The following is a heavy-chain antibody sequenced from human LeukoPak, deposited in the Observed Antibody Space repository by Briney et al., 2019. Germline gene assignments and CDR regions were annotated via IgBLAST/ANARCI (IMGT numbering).Heavy chain of an antibody. D-gene: IGHD3-22*01. CDR3: ARGSSGYSHVDY. CDR1: GGSISSSSYY. Sequence: SETLSLTCTVSGGSISSSSYYWGWIRQPPGKGLEWIGRIYTSGSTNYNPSLKSRVTMSVDTSKNQFSLKLSSVTAADTAVYYCARGSSGYSHVDYWGQGTLVTVSS. J-gene: IGHJ4*02. CDR2: IYTSGST. V-gene: IGHV4-39*07.